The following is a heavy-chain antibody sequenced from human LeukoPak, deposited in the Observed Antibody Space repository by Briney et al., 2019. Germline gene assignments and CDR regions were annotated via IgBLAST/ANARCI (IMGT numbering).Heavy chain of an antibody. CDR1: GYTFTSYD. D-gene: IGHD2-2*01. CDR2: MNPNSGNT. V-gene: IGHV1-8*01. Sequence: ASVKVSCKASGYTFTSYDINWVRQATGQGLEWMGWMNPNSGNTGYAQKFQGRVTMTRNTSISTAYMELRSLRSDDTAVYYCARSGHCSGTSCYAEGLDYWGQGTLVTVSS. J-gene: IGHJ4*02. CDR3: ARSGHCSGTSCYAEGLDY.